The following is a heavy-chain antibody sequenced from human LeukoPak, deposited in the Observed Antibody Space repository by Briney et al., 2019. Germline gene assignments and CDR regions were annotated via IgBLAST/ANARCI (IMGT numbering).Heavy chain of an antibody. CDR2: IWYDGSIQ. CDR3: ARAEYCSGGSCYGSDY. D-gene: IGHD2-15*01. Sequence: GGSLRLSCAASGFTFSSYGMHWARQAPGKGLEWVAAIWYDGSIQYYADSVKGRFTISRDNSKNTLYLQMDSLRAEDTAVYYCARAEYCSGGSCYGSDYWGQGTLVSVSS. CDR1: GFTFSSYG. V-gene: IGHV3-33*01. J-gene: IGHJ4*02.